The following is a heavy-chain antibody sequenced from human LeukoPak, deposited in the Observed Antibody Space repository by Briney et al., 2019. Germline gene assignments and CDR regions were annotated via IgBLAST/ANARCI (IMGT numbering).Heavy chain of an antibody. J-gene: IGHJ4*02. CDR3: ADRTVTTDPWWVY. CDR1: GFTFSSYG. D-gene: IGHD4-17*01. CDR2: ISYDGSNK. Sequence: GGSLRLSCAASGFTFSSYGMHWVRQAPGKGLEWVAVISYDGSNKYYADSVKGRFTISRDNSKNTLYLQMNSLRAEDTAVYYCADRTVTTDPWWVYWGQGTLVTVSS. V-gene: IGHV3-30*03.